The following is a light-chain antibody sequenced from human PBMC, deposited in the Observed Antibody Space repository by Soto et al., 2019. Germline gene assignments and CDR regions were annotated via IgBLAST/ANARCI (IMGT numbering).Light chain of an antibody. J-gene: IGKJ3*01. Sequence: EVVLTQSPATLSLSPGERATLSCRADQSVSANYLAWYQQKPGQAPRFLIYGASSRATGIPDRFSGSGSGTDFTLTISRLEPEDFAVFYCHQYGSSPFTFGPGTKVDIK. V-gene: IGKV3-20*01. CDR3: HQYGSSPFT. CDR1: QSVSANY. CDR2: GAS.